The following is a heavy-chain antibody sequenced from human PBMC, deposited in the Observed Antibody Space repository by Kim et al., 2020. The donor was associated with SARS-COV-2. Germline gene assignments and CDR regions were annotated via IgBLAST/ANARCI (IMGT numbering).Heavy chain of an antibody. Sequence: ASVKVSCKASGYTFTSYGISWVRQAPGQGLKWMGWISAYNGNTNYAQKLQGRVTMTTDTSTSTAYMELRSLRSDDTAVYYCARAPDSYGYYYYGMDVWGQGTTVTVSS. J-gene: IGHJ6*02. CDR3: ARAPDSYGYYYYGMDV. CDR1: GYTFTSYG. D-gene: IGHD5-18*01. CDR2: ISAYNGNT. V-gene: IGHV1-18*01.